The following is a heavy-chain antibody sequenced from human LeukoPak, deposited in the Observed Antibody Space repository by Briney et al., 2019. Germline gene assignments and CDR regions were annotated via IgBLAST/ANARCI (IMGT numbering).Heavy chain of an antibody. J-gene: IGHJ4*02. V-gene: IGHV3-53*01. CDR3: AKAPVTACRGAYCYPFDY. D-gene: IGHD2-21*01. CDR2: IYSGGST. CDR1: GFTVSRNY. Sequence: PGGSLRLSCAASGFTVSRNYMSWVRQAPGKGLEWVSVIYSGGSTYYADSVKGRFTISRDNSKNTLFLQMNRLRPEDAAVYYCAKAPVTACRGAYCYPFDYWGQGTLVTVSS.